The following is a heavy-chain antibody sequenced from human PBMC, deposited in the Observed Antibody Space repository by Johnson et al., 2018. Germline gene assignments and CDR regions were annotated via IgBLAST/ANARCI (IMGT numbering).Heavy chain of an antibody. D-gene: IGHD6-19*01. CDR3: AKEKKGSGWYYFDY. CDR2: ISWNGASK. V-gene: IGHV3-9*01. J-gene: IGHJ4*02. Sequence: VQLVESGGGVVQPGWSLRLSCAASAFTFDDYAMHWVRQAPGKGLEGVSGISWNGASKGYADLVKGRFTISRDNAKSTMYLQMNSLTVEDTAVYYCAKEKKGSGWYYFDYWGQGTLVTVSS. CDR1: AFTFDDYA.